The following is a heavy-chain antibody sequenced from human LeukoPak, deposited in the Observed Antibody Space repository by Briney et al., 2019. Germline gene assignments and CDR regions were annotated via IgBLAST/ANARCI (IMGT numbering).Heavy chain of an antibody. D-gene: IGHD6-19*01. CDR2: ISGSGGST. CDR1: GFTFSSYA. CDR3: AKDRQWLKAFDY. Sequence: GGSLRLSCAASGFTFSSYAMRWVRQDPGKGLEWVSAISGSGGSTYYADSVKGRFTISRDNSKNTLYLQMNSLRAEDTAVYYCAKDRQWLKAFDYWGQGTLVTVSS. V-gene: IGHV3-23*01. J-gene: IGHJ4*02.